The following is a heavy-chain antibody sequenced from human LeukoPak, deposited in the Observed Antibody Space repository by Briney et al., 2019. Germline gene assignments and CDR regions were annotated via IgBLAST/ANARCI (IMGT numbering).Heavy chain of an antibody. D-gene: IGHD3-16*02. V-gene: IGHV3-7*01. J-gene: IGHJ4*02. CDR2: IEDDGNKK. Sequence: GESLRLSCATSGFTLSNFWMNWVRQAPGKGLEWVANIEDDGNKKNYVDSVKGRFTISRDNVKNSIYLQMNSLRADDTAVYYCARGRVIALWGQGTLVTVSS. CDR1: GFTLSNFW. CDR3: ARGRVIAL.